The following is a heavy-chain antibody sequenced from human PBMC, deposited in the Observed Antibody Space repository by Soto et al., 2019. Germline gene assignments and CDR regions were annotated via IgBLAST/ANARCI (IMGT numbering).Heavy chain of an antibody. J-gene: IGHJ4*02. CDR1: GGSISSGGYY. CDR3: ARGFRDYYDSSVLDY. Sequence: TLSLTCTVSGGSISSGGYYWSWIRQHPGKGLEWIGYIYYSGSTYYNPSLKSRVTISVDTSKNQFSLKLSSVTAADTAVYYCARGFRDYYDSSVLDYWGQGTLVTSPQ. D-gene: IGHD3-22*01. V-gene: IGHV4-31*03. CDR2: IYYSGST.